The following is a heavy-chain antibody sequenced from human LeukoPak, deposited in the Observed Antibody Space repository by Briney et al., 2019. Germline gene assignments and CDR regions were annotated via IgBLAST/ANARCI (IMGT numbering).Heavy chain of an antibody. J-gene: IGHJ4*02. V-gene: IGHV4-34*01. CDR2: INHSGST. CDR3: ARDDYDYTFVY. CDR1: GGSFSGYY. D-gene: IGHD3-16*01. Sequence: SSETLSLTCAVYGGSFSGYYWSWIRQPPGKGLEWIGEINHSGSTNYNPSLKSRVTISVDTSKNQFSLKLSSVTAADTAVYYCARDDYDYTFVYWGQGTLVTVSS.